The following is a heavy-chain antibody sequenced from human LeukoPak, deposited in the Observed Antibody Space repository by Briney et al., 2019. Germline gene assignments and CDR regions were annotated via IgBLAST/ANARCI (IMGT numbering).Heavy chain of an antibody. CDR3: ARGLEWLSFGWFDP. J-gene: IGHJ5*02. CDR1: GFTFSSYW. V-gene: IGHV3-7*01. D-gene: IGHD3-3*01. CDR2: IKQDGSEK. Sequence: GGSLRLSCAASGFTFSSYWMSWVRQAPGKGLEWVAYIKQDGSEKYYVDSVKGRFTISRDNAKNSLYLQMNSLRAEDTAVYYCARGLEWLSFGWFDPWGQGTLVTVSS.